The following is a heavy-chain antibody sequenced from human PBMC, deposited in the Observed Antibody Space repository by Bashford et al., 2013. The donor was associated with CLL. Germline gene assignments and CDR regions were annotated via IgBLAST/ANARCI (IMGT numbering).Heavy chain of an antibody. CDR3: ARGPMIVVVINPGEPYYYYYYGMDV. V-gene: IGHV1-58*02. Sequence: SVKVSCKASGFIFSNSAMQWVRQARGQRLEWIGWIVVGSGNTDYGQKFQERVTMTRDMSASTAYLKLSSVTAADTAVYYCARGPMIVVVINPGEPYYYYYYGMDVWGQGTTVTVSS. CDR2: IVVGSGNT. J-gene: IGHJ6*02. D-gene: IGHD3-22*01. CDR1: GFIFSNSA.